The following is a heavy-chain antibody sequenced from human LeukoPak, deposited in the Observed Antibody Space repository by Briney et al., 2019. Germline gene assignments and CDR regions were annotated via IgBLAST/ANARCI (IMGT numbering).Heavy chain of an antibody. CDR2: FYYTGST. Sequence: PSETLSLTCTVSGASISSSTYYWGWIRQPPGRGLEWIGSFYYTGSTHYNPSLKSRLTISVDTSKNQFSLKLSSVTAADTAVYYCARGRPYRQYSSSWSAFGGYYFDYWGQGTLVTVSS. D-gene: IGHD6-13*01. CDR1: GASISSSTYY. CDR3: ARGRPYRQYSSSWSAFGGYYFDY. V-gene: IGHV4-39*07. J-gene: IGHJ4*02.